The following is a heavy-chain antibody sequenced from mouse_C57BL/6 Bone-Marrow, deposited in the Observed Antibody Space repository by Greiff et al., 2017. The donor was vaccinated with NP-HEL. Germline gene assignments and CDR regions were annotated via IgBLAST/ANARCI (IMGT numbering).Heavy chain of an antibody. CDR1: GYTFTSYW. V-gene: IGHV1-59*01. D-gene: IGHD1-1*01. CDR2: IDPSDSYT. Sequence: QVQLKESGAELVRPGTSVKLSCKASGYTFTSYWMHWVKQRPGQGLEWIGVIDPSDSYTNYNQKFKGKATFTVDTSSSTAYMQLSSLTSEDSAVYYCARYRYYGSSLWYFDVWGTGTTVTVSS. J-gene: IGHJ1*03. CDR3: ARYRYYGSSLWYFDV.